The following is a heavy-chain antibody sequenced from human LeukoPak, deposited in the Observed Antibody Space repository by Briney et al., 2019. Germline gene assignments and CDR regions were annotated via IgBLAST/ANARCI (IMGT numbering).Heavy chain of an antibody. Sequence: GASVKVSCKASGYTFTSYYMHWVRQAPGQGLEWMGIINPSGGSTGYAQKFQGRVTMTRDMSTSTVYMELNSLRSEDTAVYYCARDHNTYYYGSGHSGVYWGQGTLVTVSS. CDR3: ARDHNTYYYGSGHSGVY. D-gene: IGHD3-10*01. V-gene: IGHV1-46*01. CDR1: GYTFTSYY. J-gene: IGHJ4*02. CDR2: INPSGGST.